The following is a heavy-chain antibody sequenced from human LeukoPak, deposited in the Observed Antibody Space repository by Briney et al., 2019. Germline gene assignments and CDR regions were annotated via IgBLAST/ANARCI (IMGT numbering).Heavy chain of an antibody. V-gene: IGHV4-34*01. D-gene: IGHD2-2*01. Sequence: SETLSLTCAVSGGSFSDYYWSWIRQPPGKGLEWIGEINHSGSTNYNPSLKSRVTISVDTSKNQFSLKLSSVTAADTAVYYCARIGPRGYQLRNWFDPWGQGTLVTVSS. J-gene: IGHJ5*02. CDR1: GGSFSDYY. CDR2: INHSGST. CDR3: ARIGPRGYQLRNWFDP.